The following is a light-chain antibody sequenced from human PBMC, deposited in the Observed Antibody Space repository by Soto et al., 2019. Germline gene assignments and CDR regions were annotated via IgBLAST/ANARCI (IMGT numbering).Light chain of an antibody. CDR3: QQSYSTPYT. Sequence: DIQMTQSPSSLSASVGDRVTITCRASQSISSYLNWYQQKPGKAPKLLIYAASSLQSGVPSRFSGSGSWTDFTRTISSLQPEDFATYYCQQSYSTPYTFGQGNKLEIK. J-gene: IGKJ2*01. CDR2: AAS. V-gene: IGKV1-39*01. CDR1: QSISSY.